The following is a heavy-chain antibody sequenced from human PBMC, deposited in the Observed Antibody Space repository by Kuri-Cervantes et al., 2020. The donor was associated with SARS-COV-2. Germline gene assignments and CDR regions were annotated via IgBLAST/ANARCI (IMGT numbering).Heavy chain of an antibody. D-gene: IGHD5-24*01. CDR3: ARDRDVYNLGDDAFDI. Sequence: SVKVSCKASGGTLSSYAISWVRQAPGQGLEWMGGVIPMFHTTNYAQKFQGSVTITADESTRIAYMEMRSLRSDDTAVYYCARDRDVYNLGDDAFDIWGQGTMVTGSS. CDR1: GGTLSSYA. CDR2: VIPMFHTT. J-gene: IGHJ3*02. V-gene: IGHV1-69*13.